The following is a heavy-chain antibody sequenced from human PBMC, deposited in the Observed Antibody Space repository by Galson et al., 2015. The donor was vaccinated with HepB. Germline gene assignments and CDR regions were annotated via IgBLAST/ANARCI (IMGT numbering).Heavy chain of an antibody. CDR1: GGSISSGGYY. Sequence: PLSLTCTVSGGSISSGGYYWSWIRQHPGKGLEWIGYIYYSGSTYYNPSLKSRVTISVDTSKNQFSLKLSSVTAADTAVYYCARDSTVTSQRTYGMDVWGQGTTVTVSS. CDR3: ARDSTVTSQRTYGMDV. CDR2: IYYSGST. J-gene: IGHJ6*02. D-gene: IGHD4-11*01. V-gene: IGHV4-31*03.